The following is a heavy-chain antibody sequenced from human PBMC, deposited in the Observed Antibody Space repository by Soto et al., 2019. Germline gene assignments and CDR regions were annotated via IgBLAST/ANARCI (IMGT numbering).Heavy chain of an antibody. CDR3: ATPPTYYYDSSGGSYFDY. CDR2: ISYDGSNK. J-gene: IGHJ4*02. CDR1: GFTFSSYA. D-gene: IGHD3-22*01. V-gene: IGHV3-30-3*01. Sequence: QVQLVESGGGVVQPGRSLRLSCAASGFTFSSYAMHWVRQAPGKGLEWVAVISYDGSNKYYADSVKGRFTISRDNSKNTLYLQMNSVRAEETAVYYCATPPTYYYDSSGGSYFDYWGQGTLVTVSS.